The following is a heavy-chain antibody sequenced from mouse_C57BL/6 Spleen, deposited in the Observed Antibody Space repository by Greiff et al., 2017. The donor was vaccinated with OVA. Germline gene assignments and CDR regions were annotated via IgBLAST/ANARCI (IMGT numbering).Heavy chain of an antibody. D-gene: IGHD2-4*01. V-gene: IGHV1-81*01. CDR1: GYTFTSYG. Sequence: LVESGAELARPGASVKLSCKASGYTFTSYGISWVKQRTGQGLEWIGEIYPRSGNTYYNEKFKGKATLTADKSSSTAYMELRSLTSEDSAVYFCARKDYGFDYWGQGTTLTVSS. J-gene: IGHJ2*01. CDR2: IYPRSGNT. CDR3: ARKDYGFDY.